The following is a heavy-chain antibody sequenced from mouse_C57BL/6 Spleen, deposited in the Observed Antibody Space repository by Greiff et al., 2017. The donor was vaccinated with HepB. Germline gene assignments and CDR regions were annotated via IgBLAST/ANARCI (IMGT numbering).Heavy chain of an antibody. V-gene: IGHV5-17*01. CDR3: AQLGPDAMDY. CDR2: ISSGSSTI. CDR1: GFTFSDYG. D-gene: IGHD4-1*02. J-gene: IGHJ4*01. Sequence: EVKLVESGGGLVKPGGSLTLSCAASGFTFSDYGMHWVRQAPAKGLEWVAYISSGSSTIYYADTVKGRFTISRDNAKNTLFLQMTSLRCEDTAMYYCAQLGPDAMDYWGQGTSVTVSS.